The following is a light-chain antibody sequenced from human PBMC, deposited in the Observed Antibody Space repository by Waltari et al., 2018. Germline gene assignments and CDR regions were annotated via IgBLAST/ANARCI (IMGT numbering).Light chain of an antibody. CDR1: SSNIGTDYD. CDR2: TNT. CDR3: QSYDSSLSVV. J-gene: IGLJ2*01. Sequence: QFVLTQPPSLSGAPGERVTLSCTGSSSNIGTDYDLHWYQQFPGTAPKLLIYTNTNRPSGVPDRSSGSKSGTSASLAITGLQPEDEAEYYCQSYDSSLSVVFGGGTKLTVL. V-gene: IGLV1-40*01.